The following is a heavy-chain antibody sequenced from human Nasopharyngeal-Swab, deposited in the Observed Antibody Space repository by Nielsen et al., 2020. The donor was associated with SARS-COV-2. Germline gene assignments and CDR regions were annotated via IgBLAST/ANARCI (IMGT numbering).Heavy chain of an antibody. CDR3: AKAPRYYFGSGSFYFEY. Sequence: GGSLRLSCAASGFTFSSYAMSWVRQAPGKGLEWVSIISGSGDTTYYADSVKDRFTISRDNSKNTLFLQTNSLRVEDTAVYYCAKAPRYYFGSGSFYFEYWGQGTLVTVSA. V-gene: IGHV3-23*01. CDR2: ISGSGDTT. J-gene: IGHJ4*02. CDR1: GFTFSSYA. D-gene: IGHD3-10*01.